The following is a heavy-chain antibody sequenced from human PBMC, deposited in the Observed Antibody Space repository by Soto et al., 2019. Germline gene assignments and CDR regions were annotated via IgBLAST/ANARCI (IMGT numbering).Heavy chain of an antibody. V-gene: IGHV1-18*01. CDR2: ISAYNGNT. Sequence: GASVKVSCKASGYTFTSYGISWVRQAPGQGLEWMGWISAYNGNTNYAQKLQGRVTMTTDTSTSTAYMELRSLRSDDTAVYYCARVRDIVVVPAAEPGNWFDPWGQGTLVTVSS. CDR3: ARVRDIVVVPAAEPGNWFDP. J-gene: IGHJ5*02. CDR1: GYTFTSYG. D-gene: IGHD2-2*01.